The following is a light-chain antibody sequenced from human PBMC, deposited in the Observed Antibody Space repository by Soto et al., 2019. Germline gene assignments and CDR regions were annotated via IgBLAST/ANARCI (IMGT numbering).Light chain of an antibody. V-gene: IGLV2-14*01. CDR2: DAT. J-gene: IGLJ1*01. Sequence: QSVLTQPASVSGSPGQSITISSTGTSSDVGDYNSVSWYRQDPGKAPKLITYDATYRPSGVSKCFSRVKYLTTPSLTTARLQSEDEADYHCSSFTSSITYGFGTGTKVTVL. CDR3: SSFTSSITYG. CDR1: SSDVGDYNS.